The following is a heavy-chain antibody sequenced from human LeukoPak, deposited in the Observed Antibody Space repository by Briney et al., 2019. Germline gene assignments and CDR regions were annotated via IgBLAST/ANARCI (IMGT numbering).Heavy chain of an antibody. CDR1: GGSISSGSYY. J-gene: IGHJ4*02. CDR2: IYTSGST. D-gene: IGHD1-26*01. V-gene: IGHV4-61*02. Sequence: SETLSLTCTVSGGSISSGSYYWSWIRQPAGKGLEWIGRIYTSGSTNYNPSLKSRVTISYTSKNQFSLKLNSVTAADTAVYYCASLVGATSLAAFSFDYWGQGTLVTVSS. CDR3: ASLVGATSLAAFSFDY.